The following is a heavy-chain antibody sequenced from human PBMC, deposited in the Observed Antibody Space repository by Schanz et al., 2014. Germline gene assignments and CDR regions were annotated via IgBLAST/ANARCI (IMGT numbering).Heavy chain of an antibody. J-gene: IGHJ6*02. CDR1: GYTLTNFD. Sequence: QVQLVQSGAEVKKPGASVKVSCTASGYTLTNFDINWVRQAPGQGLEWMGWMNPNSGDTVYAQKFQGRVTMTRNTSISTAYMDLSSLRSEDTAVYYCARHRADGDYVGHYYYYGVDVWGQGTTVTVSS. CDR3: ARHRADGDYVGHYYYYGVDV. CDR2: MNPNSGDT. V-gene: IGHV1-8*01. D-gene: IGHD4-17*01.